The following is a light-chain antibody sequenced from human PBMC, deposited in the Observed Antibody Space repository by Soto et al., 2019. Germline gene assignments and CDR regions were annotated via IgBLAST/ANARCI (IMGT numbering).Light chain of an antibody. CDR2: AAS. V-gene: IGKV1-16*01. J-gene: IGKJ1*01. CDR3: QQYNSYS. Sequence: DIQMTQSPSSLSASVGDRVTITCRASQSIRTYLNWYQQKPGKAPKFLIYAASRLQSGVPSRFSGSGSGTEFTLTISSLQPDDFATYYCQQYNSYSFGQGTKVDIK. CDR1: QSIRTY.